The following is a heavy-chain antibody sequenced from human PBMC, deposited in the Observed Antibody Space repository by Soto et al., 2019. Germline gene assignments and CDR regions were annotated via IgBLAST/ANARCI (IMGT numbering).Heavy chain of an antibody. CDR3: ARGSNTVTAPWASVD. CDR2: IIPIFGTA. Sequence: QVQLVQSGAEVKKPGSSVKVSCKASGGTFSSYAISWVRQAPGQGLEWLGGIIPIFGTANYAQKFQGRVTSTTNESTSSAYMELSSLRSEDAAVYYCARGSNTVTAPWASVDWGQGTLVTVSS. D-gene: IGHD4-17*01. CDR1: GGTFSSYA. J-gene: IGHJ4*02. V-gene: IGHV1-69*05.